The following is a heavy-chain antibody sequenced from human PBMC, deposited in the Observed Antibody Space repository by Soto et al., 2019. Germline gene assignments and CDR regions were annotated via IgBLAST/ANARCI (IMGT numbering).Heavy chain of an antibody. V-gene: IGHV3-9*01. D-gene: IGHD3-10*01. J-gene: IGHJ6*02. CDR1: GFTFDDYA. CDR3: AKDISGRGSYYYYYGMDV. Sequence: GGSLRLSCAASGFTFDDYAMHWVRRPPGKGLEWVSGISWNSGSMGYADSVKARFTISRDNAKKSLHLQMNSLRPEDTAVYYCAKDISGRGSYYYYYGMDVWGQGTAVTVSS. CDR2: ISWNSGSM.